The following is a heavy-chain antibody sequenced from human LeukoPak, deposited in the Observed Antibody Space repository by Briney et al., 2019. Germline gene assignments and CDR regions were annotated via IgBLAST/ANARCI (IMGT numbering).Heavy chain of an antibody. D-gene: IGHD3-22*01. V-gene: IGHV1-69*04. CDR3: ASMSSGYYSAVDP. Sequence: ASVKVSCKASRGTFSSYAISWVRQAPGQGLEWMGRIIPILGIANYAQKFQGRVTITADKSTSTAYMELSSLRSEDTAVYYCASMSSGYYSAVDPWGQGTLVTVSS. CDR2: IIPILGIA. J-gene: IGHJ5*02. CDR1: RGTFSSYA.